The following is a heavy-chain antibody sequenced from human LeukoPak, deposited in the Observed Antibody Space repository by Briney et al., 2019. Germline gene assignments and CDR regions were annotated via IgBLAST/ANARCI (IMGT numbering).Heavy chain of an antibody. CDR1: AFTFSSYA. J-gene: IGHJ6*03. Sequence: PGGSLRLSCAASAFTFSSYAMSWVRQAPGKGLEWVSSISTSDGTTYYADSVKGRFTISRDNAKNSLYLQMNSLSAEDTAVYYCARDNYYGSGRYGPDYYYYYYMDVWGKGTTVTISS. D-gene: IGHD3-10*01. CDR3: ARDNYYGSGRYGPDYYYYYYMDV. CDR2: ISTSDGTT. V-gene: IGHV3-23*01.